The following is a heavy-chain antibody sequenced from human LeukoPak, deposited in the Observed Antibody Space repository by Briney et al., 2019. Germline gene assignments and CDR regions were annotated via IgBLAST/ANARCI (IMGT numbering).Heavy chain of an antibody. J-gene: IGHJ6*03. CDR2: IYTSGST. CDR3: AIRYYDFWSGRGYYMDV. V-gene: IGHV4-4*09. D-gene: IGHD3-3*01. CDR1: GGSISSYY. Sequence: SETLSLTCTVSGGSISSYYWSWIRQPPGKGLEWIGYIYTSGSTNYNPSLKSRVTISVDTSKNQFSLKLSSVTAADTAVYYCAIRYYDFWSGRGYYMDVWGKGTTVTVSS.